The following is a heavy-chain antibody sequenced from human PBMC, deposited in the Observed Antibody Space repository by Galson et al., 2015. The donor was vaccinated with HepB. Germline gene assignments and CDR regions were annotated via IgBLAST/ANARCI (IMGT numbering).Heavy chain of an antibody. Sequence: SLRLSCAASRFMFSTYGMHWVRQAPGKGLEWVALISFGGSNKYYADSVKGRFTISRDNSKSTLYLQMNSLRAEDTAVYYCARDLGRRAAAGYPYYYGMDVWGQGTTVAVSS. CDR3: ARDLGRRAAAGYPYYYGMDV. D-gene: IGHD6-13*01. V-gene: IGHV3-33*08. CDR2: ISFGGSNK. J-gene: IGHJ6*02. CDR1: RFMFSTYG.